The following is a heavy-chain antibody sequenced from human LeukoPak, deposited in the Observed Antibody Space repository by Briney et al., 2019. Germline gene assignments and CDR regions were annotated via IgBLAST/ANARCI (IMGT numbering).Heavy chain of an antibody. CDR2: IYSGGST. D-gene: IGHD4-17*01. Sequence: AGGSLRLSCAASGFTVSSNYMSWVRQAPGKGLEWVSVIYSGGSTYYADSVKGRFTISRDNSKNTLYLQMNSLRAEDTAVYYCASNLRATVTNPYYYYYYGMDVWGQGTMVTVSS. CDR3: ASNLRATVTNPYYYYYYGMDV. CDR1: GFTVSSNY. J-gene: IGHJ6*02. V-gene: IGHV3-66*01.